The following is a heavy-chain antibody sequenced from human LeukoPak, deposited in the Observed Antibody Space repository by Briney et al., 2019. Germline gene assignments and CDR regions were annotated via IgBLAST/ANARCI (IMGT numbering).Heavy chain of an antibody. CDR2: IYSGGST. J-gene: IGHJ6*02. CDR3: ARDMITMVRGVLRNYYGMDV. V-gene: IGHV3-66*01. D-gene: IGHD3-10*01. CDR1: GLTVSSNY. Sequence: GGSLRLSCAASGLTVSSNYMSWVRQAPGKGLEWVSVIYSGGSTYYADSVKGRFTISRDNSKNTLYLQMNSLRAEDTAVYYCARDMITMVRGVLRNYYGMDVWGQGTTVTVSS.